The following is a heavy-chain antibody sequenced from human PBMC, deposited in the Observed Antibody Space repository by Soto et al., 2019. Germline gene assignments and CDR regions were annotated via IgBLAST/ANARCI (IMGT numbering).Heavy chain of an antibody. D-gene: IGHD5-18*01. V-gene: IGHV3-48*01. J-gene: IGHJ4*02. Sequence: PGGSLRLSCAASGFTFSSYSMNWVRQAPGKGLEWVSYISSSSSTIYYADSVKGRFTISRDNAKNSLYLQMNSLRAEDTAVYYCSIDSGYSHRPLVYRGPGTLGT. CDR3: SIDSGYSHRPLVY. CDR2: ISSSSSTI. CDR1: GFTFSSYS.